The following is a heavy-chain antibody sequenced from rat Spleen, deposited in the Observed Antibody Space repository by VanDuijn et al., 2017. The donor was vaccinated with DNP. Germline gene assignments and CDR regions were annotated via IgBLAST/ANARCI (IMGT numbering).Heavy chain of an antibody. J-gene: IGHJ4*01. CDR2: MWSGGST. D-gene: IGHD1-9*01. Sequence: QVQLKESGPGLVQPSQTLSLTCTVSGFSLTSYNVHWVRQPPGKGLEWMGVMWSGGSTDYNSALKSRLSISRDTSKNQVFLKMNSLQSEDTTTYYCARGTYYRVMDAWGQGASVTVSS. CDR3: ARGTYYRVMDA. CDR1: GFSLTSYN. V-gene: IGHV2-45*01.